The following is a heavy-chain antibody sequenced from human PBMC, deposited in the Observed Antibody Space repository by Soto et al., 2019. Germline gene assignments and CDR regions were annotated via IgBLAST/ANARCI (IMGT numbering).Heavy chain of an antibody. D-gene: IGHD2-2*01. CDR1: GFNFSAYA. Sequence: GGSLRLSCAAAGFNFSAYAMTWVRQAPGKGLEWVSVTSSGGFSTYYADSVKGRFTISRDNSKNTLFLQMNSLRAEDTALYYCAKHADQLLGDFDYWGQGTLVTVSS. V-gene: IGHV3-23*01. CDR2: TSSGGFST. CDR3: AKHADQLLGDFDY. J-gene: IGHJ4*02.